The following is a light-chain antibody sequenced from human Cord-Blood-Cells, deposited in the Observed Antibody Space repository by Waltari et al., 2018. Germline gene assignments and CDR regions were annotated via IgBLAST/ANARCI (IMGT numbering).Light chain of an antibody. Sequence: QSALTQPASVSGSPVQSITISCTGTSSDGGAHNYVSWTQQHQAKAPKLMIYDVSKRPSGVSNRFSGSKSGNTASLTISGLQAEDEADYYCSSYTSSSTLNWVFGGGTKLTVL. CDR3: SSYTSSSTLNWV. CDR2: DVS. CDR1: SSDGGAHNY. J-gene: IGLJ3*02. V-gene: IGLV2-14*01.